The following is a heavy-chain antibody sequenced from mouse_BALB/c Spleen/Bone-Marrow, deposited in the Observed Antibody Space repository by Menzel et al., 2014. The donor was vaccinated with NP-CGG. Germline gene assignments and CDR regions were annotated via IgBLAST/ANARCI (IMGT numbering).Heavy chain of an antibody. CDR3: ARFGYDYALDY. Sequence: EAHLVESGPSLVKPSQTLSLTCSVTGDSITSGYWNWIRKFPGNKLEYMGYTSYSGSTYYNPSLKSRISITRDTSKNQYYLQLKSVTTEDTATYYCARFGYDYALDYWGQGTSVTVSS. CDR2: TSYSGST. D-gene: IGHD2-2*01. V-gene: IGHV3-8*02. J-gene: IGHJ4*01. CDR1: GDSITSGY.